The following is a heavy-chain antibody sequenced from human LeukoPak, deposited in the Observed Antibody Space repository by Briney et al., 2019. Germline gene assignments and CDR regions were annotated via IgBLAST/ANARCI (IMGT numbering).Heavy chain of an antibody. V-gene: IGHV1-69*06. Sequence: ASVKVSCKASGGTFSSYAISWVRQAPGQGLEWMGGIIPIFGTANYAQKFQGRVTITADKSTSTAYMELSSLRSEDTAVYYCARADELDIVVVPAAMGYWGQGTLVTVSS. J-gene: IGHJ4*02. CDR2: IIPIFGTA. D-gene: IGHD2-2*03. CDR1: GGTFSSYA. CDR3: ARADELDIVVVPAAMGY.